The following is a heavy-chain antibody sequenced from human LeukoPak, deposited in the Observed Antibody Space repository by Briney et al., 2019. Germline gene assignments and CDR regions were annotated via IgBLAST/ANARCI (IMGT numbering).Heavy chain of an antibody. CDR1: GGTFSSYA. Sequence: SVKVSCTASGGTFSSYAISWVRQAPGQGLEWMGGIIPIFGTANYAQKFQGRVTITADKSTSTAYMELSSLRSEDTAVYYCASITMVRGVISYVQHWGQGTLVTVSS. CDR2: IIPIFGTA. CDR3: ASITMVRGVISYVQH. D-gene: IGHD3-10*01. V-gene: IGHV1-69*06. J-gene: IGHJ1*01.